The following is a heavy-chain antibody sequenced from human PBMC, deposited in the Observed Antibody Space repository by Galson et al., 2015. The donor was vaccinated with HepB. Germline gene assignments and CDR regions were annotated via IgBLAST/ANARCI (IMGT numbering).Heavy chain of an antibody. Sequence: SLRLSCAASGFTFSSYAMHWVRQAPGKGLEWVAVISYDGSNKYYADSVKGRFTISRDNSKNTLYLQMNSLRAEDTAVYYCARDVAGTHWGQGTLVTVPS. CDR3: ARDVAGTH. J-gene: IGHJ4*02. CDR2: ISYDGSNK. CDR1: GFTFSSYA. D-gene: IGHD6-13*01. V-gene: IGHV3-30*04.